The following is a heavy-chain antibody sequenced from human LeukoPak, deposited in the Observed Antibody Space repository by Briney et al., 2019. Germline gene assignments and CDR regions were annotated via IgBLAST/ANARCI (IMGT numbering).Heavy chain of an antibody. D-gene: IGHD5-24*01. CDR1: GGSISSYY. V-gene: IGHV4-59*08. CDR3: ARWGERDGYNLYAFDI. CDR2: GYYSGNT. Sequence: SETLSLTCTVSGGSISSYYWSWIRQPPGKGLEWIGYGYYSGNTNYNPSLKSRVTISVDTSKNQLSLKLSSVTAADTAVYYCARWGERDGYNLYAFDIWGQGTMVTVSS. J-gene: IGHJ3*02.